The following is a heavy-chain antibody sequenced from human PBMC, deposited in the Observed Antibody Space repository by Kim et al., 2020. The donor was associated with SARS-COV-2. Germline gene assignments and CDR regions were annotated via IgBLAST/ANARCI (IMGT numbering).Heavy chain of an antibody. CDR3: ARSYDILTGYEDPADY. Sequence: ASVKVSCKASGYTFTSYGISWVRQAPGQGLEWMGWISAYNGNTNYAQKLQGRVTMTTDTSTSTAYMELRSLRSDDTAVYYCARSYDILTGYEDPADYWGQGTLVTVSS. J-gene: IGHJ4*02. D-gene: IGHD3-9*01. V-gene: IGHV1-18*04. CDR2: ISAYNGNT. CDR1: GYTFTSYG.